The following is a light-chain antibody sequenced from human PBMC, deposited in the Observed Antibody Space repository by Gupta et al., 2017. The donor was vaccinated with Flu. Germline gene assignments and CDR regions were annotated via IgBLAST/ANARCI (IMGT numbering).Light chain of an antibody. CDR2: AAS. Sequence: DIQLTQSPSFLSASVGDRVIITCRASQAISSYLAWYQQKPGKAPKLLIYAASTWQSGVPSRFRGSGSGTEFTLTITNRQPEDFATYYCQQLHSWPFTFVQGTKVDVK. V-gene: IGKV1-9*01. CDR3: QQLHSWPFT. CDR1: QAISSY. J-gene: IGKJ3*01.